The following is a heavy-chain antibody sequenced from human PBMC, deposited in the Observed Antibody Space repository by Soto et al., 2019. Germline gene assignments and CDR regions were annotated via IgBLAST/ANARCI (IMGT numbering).Heavy chain of an antibody. V-gene: IGHV1-3*01. J-gene: IGHJ3*02. CDR3: ARYNSGGGMLDAFDI. Sequence: ASVKVSCKASGYTFTSYAMHWVRQAPGQRLEWMGWINAGNGNTKYSQKFQGRVTITRDTSASTAYMELSSLRSEDTAVYYCARYNSGGGMLDAFDIWGQGTMVTVSS. CDR1: GYTFTSYA. D-gene: IGHD1-26*01. CDR2: INAGNGNT.